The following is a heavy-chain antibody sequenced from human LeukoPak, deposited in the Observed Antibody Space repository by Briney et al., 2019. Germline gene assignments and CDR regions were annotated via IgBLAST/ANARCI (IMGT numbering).Heavy chain of an antibody. CDR3: AKDRGGRAGYNFDY. J-gene: IGHJ4*01. Sequence: GVSVTLLCAASSFIVSSMDVLGVPQAPGKGLLGVSVIYSGGSTYYADYVQGRFTISRDISTNTLYLQMNSLRAEDTAVYYCAKDRGGRAGYNFDYWGQGTLVTVSS. CDR1: SFIVSSMD. D-gene: IGHD5-24*01. CDR2: IYSGGST. V-gene: IGHV3-66*01.